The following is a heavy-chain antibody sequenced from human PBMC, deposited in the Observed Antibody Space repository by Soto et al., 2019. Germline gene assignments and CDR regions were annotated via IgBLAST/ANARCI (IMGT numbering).Heavy chain of an antibody. J-gene: IGHJ4*02. CDR2: IYSGGYT. D-gene: IGHD6-25*01. CDR3: ATQRGGGGY. V-gene: IGHV3-53*01. Sequence: EVQLVESGGGLIQPGGSLRLSCAVSGFTVSNNYMSWVRQAPGKGLEGVSVIYSGGYTAYGDSVKGRFTISRDNSKNTLYLQKKTRGAAATAVYYWATQRGGGGYWGQGTLVTVSS. CDR1: GFTVSNNY.